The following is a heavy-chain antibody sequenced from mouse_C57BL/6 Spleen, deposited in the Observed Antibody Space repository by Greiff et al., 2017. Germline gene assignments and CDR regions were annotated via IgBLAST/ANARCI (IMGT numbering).Heavy chain of an antibody. Sequence: VKLQESGAELVKPGASVKISCKASGYAFSSYWMNWVKQRPGKGLEWIGQIYPGDGDTNYNGKFKGKATLTADKSSSSAYMKLSSLTSNDSAVYFFARHDVSYYFDYWGQGTTLTVSS. CDR3: ARHDVSYYFDY. J-gene: IGHJ2*01. D-gene: IGHD2-3*01. CDR1: GYAFSSYW. V-gene: IGHV1-80*01. CDR2: IYPGDGDT.